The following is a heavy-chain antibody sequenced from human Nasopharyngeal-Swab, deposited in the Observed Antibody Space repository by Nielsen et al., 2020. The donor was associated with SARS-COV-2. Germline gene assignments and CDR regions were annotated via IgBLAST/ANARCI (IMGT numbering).Heavy chain of an antibody. CDR2: INPNSGGT. D-gene: IGHD6-6*01. Sequence: ASVKVSCKASGYTFTGYYIHWVRQAPGQGLEWMGWINPNSGGTNYAQNFQGRVTMTRDTSISTAYMELSRLRSDDTAVYYCARLMGTSSSSPFDYWGQGTLVTVSS. V-gene: IGHV1-2*02. J-gene: IGHJ4*02. CDR3: ARLMGTSSSSPFDY. CDR1: GYTFTGYY.